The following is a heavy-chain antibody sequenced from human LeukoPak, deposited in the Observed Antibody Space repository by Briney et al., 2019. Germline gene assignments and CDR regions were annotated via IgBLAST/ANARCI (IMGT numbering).Heavy chain of an antibody. Sequence: PGGSLRLSCAASGFTFSDYYMSWIRQAPGKGLEWVAVISYDGSNKYYADSVKGRFTISRDNSKNTLYLQMNSLRAEDTAVYYCAKDLLVTPDYWGQGTLVTVSS. V-gene: IGHV3-30*18. CDR3: AKDLLVTPDY. CDR1: GFTFSDYY. J-gene: IGHJ4*02. D-gene: IGHD4-23*01. CDR2: ISYDGSNK.